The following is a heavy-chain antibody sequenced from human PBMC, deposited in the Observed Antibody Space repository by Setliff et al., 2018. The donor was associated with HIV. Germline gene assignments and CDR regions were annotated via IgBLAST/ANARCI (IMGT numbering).Heavy chain of an antibody. J-gene: IGHJ4*02. D-gene: IGHD6-19*01. CDR3: ASSSAVAGRGRGY. CDR1: GFTFSSYS. Sequence: GGSLRLSCAASGFTFSSYSMSWVRQAPGKGLEWVSVIYSGGNSTYYADSVKGRFTISRDNSKNTLYLQMNSLRADDAAVFYCASSSAVAGRGRGYWGQGTLVTVSS. CDR2: IYSGGNST. V-gene: IGHV3-23*03.